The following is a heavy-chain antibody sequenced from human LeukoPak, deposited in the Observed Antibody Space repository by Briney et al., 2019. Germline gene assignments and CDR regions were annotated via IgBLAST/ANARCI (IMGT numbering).Heavy chain of an antibody. Sequence: SETQSLTCAVYSGSFSGYYWSWIRQPPGKGLEWIGEINHSGSTNYNPSLKSRVTISVDTSKNQFSLKLSSVTAADTAVYYCARLYCSSTSCYGDYYYGMDVWGQGTTVTVSS. CDR1: SGSFSGYY. J-gene: IGHJ6*02. CDR2: INHSGST. D-gene: IGHD2-2*01. V-gene: IGHV4-34*01. CDR3: ARLYCSSTSCYGDYYYGMDV.